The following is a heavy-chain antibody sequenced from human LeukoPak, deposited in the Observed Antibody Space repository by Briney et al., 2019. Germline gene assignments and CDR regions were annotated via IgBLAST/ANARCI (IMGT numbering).Heavy chain of an antibody. CDR3: ARDPGNYYDSSGYIDY. D-gene: IGHD3-22*01. J-gene: IGHJ4*02. V-gene: IGHV1-18*01. CDR1: GYTFTCYG. CDR2: ISAYNGNT. Sequence: ASMKVSCKASGYTFTCYGISWVRQAPGQGLEWMGWISAYNGNTNYAQKLQGRVTMTTDTSTSTAYMELRSLRSDDTAVYYCARDPGNYYDSSGYIDYWGQGTLVTVSS.